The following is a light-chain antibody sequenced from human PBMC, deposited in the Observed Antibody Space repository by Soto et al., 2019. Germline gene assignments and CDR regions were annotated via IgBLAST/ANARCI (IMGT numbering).Light chain of an antibody. V-gene: IGKV3-20*01. CDR2: GAS. CDR1: QSVTNDY. CDR3: QQYGSSPLT. Sequence: EIVMTQSPATLSVSPVERATLSCRASQSVTNDYLAWYQQKDGQAPRLLIYGASSRATGIPDRFSGSGSGTDFTLTISRLEPEDFAVYYCQQYGSSPLTFGGGTKVDIK. J-gene: IGKJ4*01.